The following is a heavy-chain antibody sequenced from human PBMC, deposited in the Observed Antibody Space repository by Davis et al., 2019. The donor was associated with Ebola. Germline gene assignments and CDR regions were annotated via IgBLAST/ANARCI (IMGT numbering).Heavy chain of an antibody. Sequence: ASVKVSCKPSGYTFTNYGITWVRQAPGQGLEWMGWMNPYSGNTGYAQEFQGRVTMTSNISISTAYMELSSLRSEDTAVYYCARGVSMATITNYWGQGTLVTVSS. D-gene: IGHD5-24*01. CDR3: ARGVSMATITNY. J-gene: IGHJ4*02. CDR1: GYTFTNYG. CDR2: MNPYSGNT. V-gene: IGHV1-8*02.